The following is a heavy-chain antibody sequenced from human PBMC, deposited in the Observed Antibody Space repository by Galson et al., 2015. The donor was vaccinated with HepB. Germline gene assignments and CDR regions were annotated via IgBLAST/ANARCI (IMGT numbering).Heavy chain of an antibody. Sequence: SVKVSCKASGYTFTSYYMHWVRQAPGQGLEWMGIINPSGGSTSYAQKFQGRVTMTRDTSTSTVYMELSSLRSEDTAVYYCAREFNYYDSSGYSGGTDAFDIWGQGTMVTVSS. CDR3: AREFNYYDSSGYSGGTDAFDI. CDR2: INPSGGST. CDR1: GYTFTSYY. V-gene: IGHV1-46*01. J-gene: IGHJ3*02. D-gene: IGHD3-22*01.